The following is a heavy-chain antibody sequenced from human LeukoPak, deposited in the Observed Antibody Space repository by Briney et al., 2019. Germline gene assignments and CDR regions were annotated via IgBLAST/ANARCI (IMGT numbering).Heavy chain of an antibody. CDR1: GFSVSNKY. CDR3: AGGQMFTSGGFDD. CDR2: IYTGGDT. D-gene: IGHD6-19*01. V-gene: IGHV3-53*01. Sequence: LGESLRLSCAASGFSVSNKYMSWVRQAPGKGLEWVSVIYTGGDTYYADSVRGRFTISRDNSKNTVNLQMSSLRAEDTALYYCAGGQMFTSGGFDDWGQGTLVTVSS. J-gene: IGHJ4*02.